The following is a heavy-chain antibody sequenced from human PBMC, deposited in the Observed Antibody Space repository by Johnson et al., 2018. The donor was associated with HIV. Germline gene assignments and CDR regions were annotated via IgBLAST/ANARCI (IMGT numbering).Heavy chain of an antibody. CDR1: GFNFNTCG. CDR3: AKDHDYGDAFDL. D-gene: IGHD4-17*01. V-gene: IGHV3-30*02. CDR2: ERYNEVNK. J-gene: IGHJ3*01. Sequence: QVQLVESGGGVVRPGGSLRLSCAASGFNFNTCGMPWVRQAPGKGLEWVAFERYNEVNKFYADYVKGRLTISRNNSRNTMYLEMNSLRAEDTAVYYCAKDHDYGDAFDLWGQGSMVTVSS.